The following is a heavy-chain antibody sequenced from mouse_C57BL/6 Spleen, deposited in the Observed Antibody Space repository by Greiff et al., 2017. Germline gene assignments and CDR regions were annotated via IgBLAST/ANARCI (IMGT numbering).Heavy chain of an antibody. CDR1: GYTFTSYW. D-gene: IGHD2-5*01. Sequence: QVQLKQPGAELVKPGASVKLSCKASGYTFTSYWMHWVKQRPGRGLEWIGRIDPNSGGTKYNEKFKSKATLTVDKPSSTAYMQLSSLTSEDSALYYCAPGAYYSNYVDAMDYWGQGTSVTVSS. CDR2: IDPNSGGT. V-gene: IGHV1-72*01. J-gene: IGHJ4*01. CDR3: APGAYYSNYVDAMDY.